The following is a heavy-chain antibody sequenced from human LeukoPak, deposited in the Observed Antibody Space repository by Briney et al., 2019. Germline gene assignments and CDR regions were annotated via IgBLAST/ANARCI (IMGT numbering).Heavy chain of an antibody. CDR1: VFNFGSYA. CDR2: VSSTGQST. Sequence: PGGSLRLSCVASVFNFGSYALTWVRQAPGKGLEWVSSVSSTGQSTYYADSVKGRFIISRDTLKNTLYLQMNSLRGEDTAIYYCAKDSRGGIAEAFFGSWGQGTLVTVSS. CDR3: AKDSRGGIAEAFFGS. V-gene: IGHV3-23*01. D-gene: IGHD6-13*01. J-gene: IGHJ4*02.